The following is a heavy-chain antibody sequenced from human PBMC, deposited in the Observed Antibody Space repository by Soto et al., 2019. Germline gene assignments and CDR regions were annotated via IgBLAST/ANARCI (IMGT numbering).Heavy chain of an antibody. CDR1: GASINNNDYY. CDR3: ARMSYFYDKWYFDL. CDR2: VYYSGTT. D-gene: IGHD3-22*01. V-gene: IGHV4-30-4*01. J-gene: IGHJ2*01. Sequence: SETLSLTCTVSGASINNNDYYWSWIRQTPGKGLEWIGYVYYSGTTDYIPSLKSRLSMSINKSQNQFTLKLNSVTAADTATYYCARMSYFYDKWYFDLWGRGTLVTVSS.